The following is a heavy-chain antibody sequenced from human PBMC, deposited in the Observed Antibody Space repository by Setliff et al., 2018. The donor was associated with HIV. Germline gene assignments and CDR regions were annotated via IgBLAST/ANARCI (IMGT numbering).Heavy chain of an antibody. J-gene: IGHJ4*02. CDR3: ARVGFSSRHTGDFFDS. D-gene: IGHD5-18*01. CDR2: INPSGGTI. CDR1: GYRFTSYY. Sequence: ASVKVSCKASGYRFTSYYIHWVRQAPGQGLEWMGIINPSGGTINYSQKFQGRVTITADESTTTAYMELNSLTSEDTALYYCARVGFSSRHTGDFFDSWGQGTLVTVSS. V-gene: IGHV1-46*01.